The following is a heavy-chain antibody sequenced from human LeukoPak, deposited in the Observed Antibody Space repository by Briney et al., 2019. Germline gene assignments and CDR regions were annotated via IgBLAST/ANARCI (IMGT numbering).Heavy chain of an antibody. V-gene: IGHV1-24*01. CDR3: ARGRGGNSWSDY. D-gene: IGHD6-13*01. J-gene: IGHJ4*02. CDR2: FEPEDDDT. Sequence: ASVKVSCKVSGYTLTELSMHWVRQAPGKGLEWMGGFEPEDDDTIYAQKFQGRVTMTEDTSTDTAYMELSSLRSEDTAVYYCARGRGGNSWSDYWGQGTLVTVSS. CDR1: GYTLTELS.